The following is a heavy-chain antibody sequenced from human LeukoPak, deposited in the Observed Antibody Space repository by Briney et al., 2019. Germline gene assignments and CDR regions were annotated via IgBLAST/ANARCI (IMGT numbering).Heavy chain of an antibody. Sequence: GGSLRLSCAASGFPFSEYSMNWVRQAPGKGLEWISYIGISSGNTKYADSVKGRFTVSGDNARNSLYLQMNSLRVEDTAVYYCARDHNYAFDHWGQGTLVTVSS. CDR1: GFPFSEYS. CDR3: ARDHNYAFDH. CDR2: IGISSGNT. D-gene: IGHD1-1*01. V-gene: IGHV3-11*06. J-gene: IGHJ4*02.